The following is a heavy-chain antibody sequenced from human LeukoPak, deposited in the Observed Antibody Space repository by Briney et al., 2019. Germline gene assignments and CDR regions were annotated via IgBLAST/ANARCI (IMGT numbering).Heavy chain of an antibody. J-gene: IGHJ6*03. CDR1: GFTFSSYE. CDR3: AELGITMLGGV. D-gene: IGHD3-10*02. V-gene: IGHV3-48*03. CDR2: IITIGSTI. Sequence: PGGSLRLSFESSGFTFSSYEMNWVRQAPGKGLEWVSYIITIGSTIYYADSVKARFTISRDNGKNSVYLQMNGLRAEDTAVYYCAELGITMLGGVRGTGTTVTISS.